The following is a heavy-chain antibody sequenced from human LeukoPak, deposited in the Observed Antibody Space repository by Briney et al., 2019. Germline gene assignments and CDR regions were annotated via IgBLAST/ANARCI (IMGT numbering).Heavy chain of an antibody. Sequence: PGGTLRLSCAASGFTFSSYGVSWVRQAPGKGLEWVSAISSSGSSTYYADSVKGRFTISRDNSENTLYLQMNSLRAEDTAVYYCAKRDIVVVPDVLRRHYYYYMDVWGKGTSVTISS. CDR3: AKRDIVVVPDVLRRHYYYYMDV. D-gene: IGHD2-2*01. CDR2: ISSSGSST. J-gene: IGHJ6*03. V-gene: IGHV3-23*01. CDR1: GFTFSSYG.